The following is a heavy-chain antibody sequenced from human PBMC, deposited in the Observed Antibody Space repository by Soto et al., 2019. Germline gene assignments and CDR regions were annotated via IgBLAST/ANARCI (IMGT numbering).Heavy chain of an antibody. V-gene: IGHV4-61*01. D-gene: IGHD7-27*01. J-gene: IGHJ6*02. CDR1: GGSVSSGSYY. CDR3: ARELWGSGYYYYGMDV. Sequence: QVQLQESGPGLVKPSETLSLTCTVSGGSVSSGSYYWSWIRQPPGKGLEWIGYIYYSGSTNYNPSLKSRFTISVDTSKNQFSLKLSSVTAADTAVYYCARELWGSGYYYYGMDVWGQGTTVTVSS. CDR2: IYYSGST.